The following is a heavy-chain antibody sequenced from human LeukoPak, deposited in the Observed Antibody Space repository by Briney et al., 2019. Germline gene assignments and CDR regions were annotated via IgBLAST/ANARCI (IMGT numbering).Heavy chain of an antibody. Sequence: SETLSLTCTVSGGSISSYYWSWIRQPPGKGLEWIGYIYYSGSTNYNPSLKSRVTISVDTSENQFSLKLSSVTAADTAVYYCARQGGGFWYFDLWGRGTLVTVSS. CDR2: IYYSGST. V-gene: IGHV4-59*08. CDR1: GGSISSYY. CDR3: ARQGGGFWYFDL. D-gene: IGHD6-25*01. J-gene: IGHJ2*01.